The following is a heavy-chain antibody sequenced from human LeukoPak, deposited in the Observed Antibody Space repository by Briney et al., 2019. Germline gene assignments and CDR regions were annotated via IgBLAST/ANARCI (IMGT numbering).Heavy chain of an antibody. CDR2: ISGSGGST. Sequence: PGGSLRLSRAASGFTFSSYAMSWVRQAPGKGLEWVSAISGSGGSTYYADSVKGRFTISRDKSKNTLYLQMNSLRAEDTAIYYCAKEFFDSQQLVPYFDYWGQGTLVTVSS. CDR1: GFTFSSYA. D-gene: IGHD6-13*01. J-gene: IGHJ4*02. V-gene: IGHV3-23*01. CDR3: AKEFFDSQQLVPYFDY.